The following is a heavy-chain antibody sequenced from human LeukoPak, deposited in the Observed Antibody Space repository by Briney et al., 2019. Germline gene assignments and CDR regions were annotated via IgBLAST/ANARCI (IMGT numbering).Heavy chain of an antibody. V-gene: IGHV3-30-3*01. D-gene: IGHD3-22*01. CDR2: ISYDGSNK. CDR3: ARLAYRDSSGYYSDY. Sequence: GGSLRLSCAASGFTFSSYAMHWVRQAPGMGLEWVAVISYDGSNKYYADSVKGRFTISRDNSKNTLYLQMNSLRSEDTAVYYCARLAYRDSSGYYSDYWGQGTLVTVSS. CDR1: GFTFSSYA. J-gene: IGHJ4*02.